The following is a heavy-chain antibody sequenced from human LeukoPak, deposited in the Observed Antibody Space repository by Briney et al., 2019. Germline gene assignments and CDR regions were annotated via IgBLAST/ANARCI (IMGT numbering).Heavy chain of an antibody. CDR2: IYHSGT. J-gene: IGHJ3*02. CDR1: GYSISSGYY. CDR3: ARVGGSGTSYLYAFDI. Sequence: PSETLSLTCTVSGYSISSGYYWGWIRQPPGKGLEWIGTIYHSGTYYNPSLESRVTISVDTSKNQFSLKLSSVTAADTAVYSCARVGGSGTSYLYAFDIWGQGTMVTVSS. V-gene: IGHV4-38-2*02. D-gene: IGHD3-10*01.